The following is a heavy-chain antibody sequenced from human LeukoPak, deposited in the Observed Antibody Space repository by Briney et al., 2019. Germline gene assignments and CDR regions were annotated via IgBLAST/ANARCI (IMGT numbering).Heavy chain of an antibody. CDR3: ATTVNYDILTGYSWFDP. J-gene: IGHJ5*02. D-gene: IGHD3-9*01. CDR1: GYSISSGYY. V-gene: IGHV4-38-2*02. Sequence: SETLSLTCTVSGYSISSGYYWGWIRQPPGKGLEWIGSIYHSGSTYYNPSLKSRVTISVDTSKNQFSLKLSSVTAADTAVYYCATTVNYDILTGYSWFDPWGQGTLVTVSS. CDR2: IYHSGST.